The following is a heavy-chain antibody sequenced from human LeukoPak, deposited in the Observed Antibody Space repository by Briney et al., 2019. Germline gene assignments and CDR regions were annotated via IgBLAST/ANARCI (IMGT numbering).Heavy chain of an antibody. CDR1: GFTFSSYA. Sequence: PGGSLRLYCAASGFTFSSYAMSWVRQAPGKGLEWVSSISSSGGSTYYADSVKGRFTISRDNSKNTLYLQMNSLRAEDTAVYYCAKGRRDQPFDYWGQGTLVTVSS. D-gene: IGHD1-14*01. J-gene: IGHJ4*02. CDR2: ISSSGGST. V-gene: IGHV3-23*01. CDR3: AKGRRDQPFDY.